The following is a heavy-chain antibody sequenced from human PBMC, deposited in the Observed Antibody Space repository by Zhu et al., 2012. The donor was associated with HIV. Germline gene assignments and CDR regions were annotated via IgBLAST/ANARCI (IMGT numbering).Heavy chain of an antibody. CDR3: ARGTSWLSPYWYFDF. CDR1: GFRFRNYA. Sequence: EVQLLESGGGLAQPGGSLRLSCVASGFRFRNYAMSWVRQAPGKGLEWVSAFGGFGDKPSYADSVKGRFTISRDNSKNTLYLQMNSLTAGDTAVYYCARGTSWLSPYWYFDFWGXGTLVTVSS. J-gene: IGHJ2*01. D-gene: IGHD1-1*01. V-gene: IGHV3-23*01. CDR2: FGGFGDKP.